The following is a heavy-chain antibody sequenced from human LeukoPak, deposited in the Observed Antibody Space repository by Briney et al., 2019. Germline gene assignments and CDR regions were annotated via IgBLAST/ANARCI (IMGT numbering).Heavy chain of an antibody. CDR3: ARDEGSAYPFDY. CDR1: GGSISSSNW. CDR2: IYHSGST. J-gene: IGHJ4*02. Sequence: SETLSLTCAVSGGSISSSNWWSWVRQPPGKGLEWIGEIYHSGSTNYNPSLKSRVTISVDKSKNQFSLNLNSVTAADTAVYFCARDEGSAYPFDYWGQGTLVTVSS. D-gene: IGHD3-22*01. V-gene: IGHV4-4*02.